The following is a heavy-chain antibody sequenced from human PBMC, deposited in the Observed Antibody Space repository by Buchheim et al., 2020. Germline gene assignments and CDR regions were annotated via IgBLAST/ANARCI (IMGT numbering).Heavy chain of an antibody. V-gene: IGHV3-23*01. CDR1: GFTFSTYS. D-gene: IGHD3-10*01. J-gene: IGHJ5*02. CDR2: FCGSRGYT. Sequence: EVQLLESGGGLVQPGGSLRLSCVASGFTFSTYSMTWVRQAPGKGLEWVSFCGSRGYTFYADSVKGRFTISRDNSNNSLYLQMNSLRADDTAVYYCAGEAPHTDWFDPWGRGTL. CDR3: AGEAPHTDWFDP.